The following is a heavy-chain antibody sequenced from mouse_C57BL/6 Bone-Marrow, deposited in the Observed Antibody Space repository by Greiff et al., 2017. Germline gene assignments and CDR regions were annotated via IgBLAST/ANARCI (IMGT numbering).Heavy chain of an antibody. CDR2: IDPSDSYT. CDR3: ARDGYYPPWFAY. Sequence: QVQLQQPGAELVMPGASVKLSCKASGYTFTSYWMHWVKQRPGQGLEWIGEIDPSDSYTNYNQKFNGKSTLTVDKSSSTAYMQLSSLTSEDSAVYYCARDGYYPPWFAYWGQGTLVTVSA. J-gene: IGHJ3*01. V-gene: IGHV1-69*01. CDR1: GYTFTSYW. D-gene: IGHD2-3*01.